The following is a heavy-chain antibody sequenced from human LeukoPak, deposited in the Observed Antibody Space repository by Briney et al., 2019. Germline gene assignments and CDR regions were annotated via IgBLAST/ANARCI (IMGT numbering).Heavy chain of an antibody. CDR2: IYYSGST. J-gene: IGHJ4*02. Sequence: SETLSLTCTVSGGSISSYYWSWIRQPPGKGLEWIGYIYYSGSTNYNPSLKSRVTISVDTSKNQFSLKLSSVTAADTAVYYCAIPGYSSSWYDYWGQGTLVTVS. CDR1: GGSISSYY. D-gene: IGHD6-13*01. V-gene: IGHV4-59*08. CDR3: AIPGYSSSWYDY.